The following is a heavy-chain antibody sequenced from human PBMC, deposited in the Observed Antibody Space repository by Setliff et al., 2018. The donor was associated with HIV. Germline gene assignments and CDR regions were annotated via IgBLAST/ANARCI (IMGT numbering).Heavy chain of an antibody. CDR3: ARDATSEGYMDV. CDR2: IYTSGGT. J-gene: IGHJ6*03. Sequence: TSETLSLTCTVSGGSISSYSWSWIRQPPGKGLEWIGYIYTSGGTNYNPSLKSRVTISVDTSENQFSLKLTSVTAADTAMYFCARDATSEGYMDVWGKGTTVTVSS. V-gene: IGHV4-4*08. CDR1: GGSISSYS.